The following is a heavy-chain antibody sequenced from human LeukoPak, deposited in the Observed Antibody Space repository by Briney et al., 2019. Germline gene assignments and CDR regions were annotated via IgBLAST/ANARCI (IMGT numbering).Heavy chain of an antibody. CDR1: GYTFTVYY. D-gene: IGHD6-13*01. CDR3: ARASPRGRARSWYY. J-gene: IGHJ4*02. CDR2: INPNSGDT. Sequence: ASVTVSFKASGYTFTVYYMHWVRQAPGQGLEWVGWINPNSGDTNYTQKFQGRVTMTRDTAISTAYMELSRLRSDDTTVYYCARASPRGRARSWYYWGQGPLVTVSS. V-gene: IGHV1-2*02.